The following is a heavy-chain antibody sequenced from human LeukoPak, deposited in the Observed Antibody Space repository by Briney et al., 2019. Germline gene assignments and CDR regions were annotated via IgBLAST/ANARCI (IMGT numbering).Heavy chain of an antibody. D-gene: IGHD1-14*01. V-gene: IGHV3-74*01. J-gene: IGHJ4*02. CDR3: ARSNQADDY. CDR2: INPGGSSI. Sequence: QPGGSLRLSCAASGFTFSSYGMHWVRQAPGKGLVWVARINPGGSSITYADSVKGRFTISRDNAKNTLYLQMDSLRAEDTGVYYCARSNQADDYWGQGTLVTVSS. CDR1: GFTFSSYG.